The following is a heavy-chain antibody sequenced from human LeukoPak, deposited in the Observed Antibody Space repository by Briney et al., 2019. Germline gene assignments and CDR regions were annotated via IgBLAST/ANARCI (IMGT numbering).Heavy chain of an antibody. D-gene: IGHD3-10*01. Sequence: SETLSLTCTDSGGSMSSYYWSCIRQPPGKGLEWIGHIYYSGSTNYNPSHTGRVTISVNTSKNQFSLKLSSVTAADTAVYYCARDLLTMVRGVMVGWFDPWGQGTLVTVSS. V-gene: IGHV4-59*01. CDR1: GGSMSSYY. CDR3: ARDLLTMVRGVMVGWFDP. J-gene: IGHJ5*02. CDR2: IYYSGST.